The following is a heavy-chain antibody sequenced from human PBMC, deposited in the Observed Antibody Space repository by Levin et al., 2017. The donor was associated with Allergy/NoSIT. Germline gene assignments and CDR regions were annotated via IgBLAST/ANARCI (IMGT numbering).Heavy chain of an antibody. CDR3: ARDSGWYGYVDY. CDR1: GGSFSGYY. CDR2: INHSGST. Sequence: KPSETLSLTCAVYGGSFSGYYWSWIRQPPGKGLEWIGEINHSGSTNYNPSLKSRVTISVDTSKNQFSLKLSSVTAADTAVYYCARDSGWYGYVDYWGQGTLVTVSS. J-gene: IGHJ4*02. D-gene: IGHD6-19*01. V-gene: IGHV4-34*01.